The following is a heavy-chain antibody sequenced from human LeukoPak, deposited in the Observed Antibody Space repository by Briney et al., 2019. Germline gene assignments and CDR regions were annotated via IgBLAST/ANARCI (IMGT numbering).Heavy chain of an antibody. Sequence: GGSLRLSCAASGFNFNTYWMSWVRQTPGKGLEWVANIKEDGSEKYYMDSVKGRFTISRDNVKSSLYLQMNSLRAEDTAIYYCARGIHSSGYYYVIVPYFDYWGQGALVTVSS. CDR2: IKEDGSEK. D-gene: IGHD3-22*01. J-gene: IGHJ4*02. CDR3: ARGIHSSGYYYVIVPYFDY. V-gene: IGHV3-7*02. CDR1: GFNFNTYW.